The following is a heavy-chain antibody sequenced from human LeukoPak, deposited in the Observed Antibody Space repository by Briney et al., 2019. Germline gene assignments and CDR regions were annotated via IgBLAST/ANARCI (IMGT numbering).Heavy chain of an antibody. CDR1: GFTFSDYY. CDR3: ARITILRGVPLLDY. CDR2: ISGGRSYI. Sequence: AGGSLRLSCAASGFTFSDYYMSWIRQAPGKGLEWVSSISGGRSYIYYADSVKGRFTISRDNAKNSLYLQMNGLRAEDTALYYCARITILRGVPLLDYWGQGTLVIVSS. J-gene: IGHJ4*02. V-gene: IGHV3-11*06. D-gene: IGHD3-10*01.